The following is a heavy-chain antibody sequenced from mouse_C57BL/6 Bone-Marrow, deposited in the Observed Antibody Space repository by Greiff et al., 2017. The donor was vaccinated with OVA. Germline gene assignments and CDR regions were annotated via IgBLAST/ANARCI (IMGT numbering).Heavy chain of an antibody. V-gene: IGHV1-18*01. J-gene: IGHJ3*01. D-gene: IGHD2-3*01. CDR3: AVDGYYGFAY. CDR1: GYTFTDYN. CDR2: INPNNGGT. Sequence: VQLKQSGPELVKPGASVKIPCKASGYTFTDYNMDWVKQSHGKSLEWIGDINPNNGGTIYNQKFKGKATLTVDKSSSTAYMELRSLTSEDTAVYYCAVDGYYGFAYWGQGTLVTVSA.